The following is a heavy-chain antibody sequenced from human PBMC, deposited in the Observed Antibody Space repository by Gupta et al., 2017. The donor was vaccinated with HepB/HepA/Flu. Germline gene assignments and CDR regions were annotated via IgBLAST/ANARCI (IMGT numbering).Heavy chain of an antibody. CDR3: ARGGGIAAVAAYAGYFQH. CDR2: INHSGST. J-gene: IGHJ1*01. V-gene: IGHV4-34*01. CDR1: GGSFSGYY. D-gene: IGHD6-13*01. Sequence: QVQLQQWGAGLLKPSETLSLTCAVYGGSFSGYYCSWIRQPPGKGLEWIGEINHSGSTNYNPSLKSRVTISVDTSKNQFSLKLSSVTAADTAVYYCARGGGIAAVAAYAGYFQHWGQGTLVTVSS.